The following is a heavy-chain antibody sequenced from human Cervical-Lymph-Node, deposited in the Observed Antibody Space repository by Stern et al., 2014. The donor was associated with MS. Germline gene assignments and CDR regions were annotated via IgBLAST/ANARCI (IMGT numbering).Heavy chain of an antibody. CDR2: INVNTGHT. CDR1: GYTFNKYG. D-gene: IGHD5-12*01. CDR3: AKFTVALIVGGATINWLDP. V-gene: IGHV1-18*01. Sequence: QVQLVQSGADVKKPGASVKVSCKASGYTFNKYGIIWVRQAPGQGLEWMGWINVNTGHTNYAQKFQDRVNMTRDTSTSTAYMELRSLRLDDTAIYYCAKFTVALIVGGATINWLDPWGQGTLVTVSS. J-gene: IGHJ5*02.